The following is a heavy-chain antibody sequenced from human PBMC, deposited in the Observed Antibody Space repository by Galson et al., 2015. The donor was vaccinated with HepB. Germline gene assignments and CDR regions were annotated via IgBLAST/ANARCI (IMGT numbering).Heavy chain of an antibody. Sequence: SLRLSCAASGFAFSSSSMNWVRQAPGKGLEWVSYISSGGRTMYYADSVKGRFTVSRDNAKDSLYLQMNSLRDEDTAVYYCAINYISSSAWGQGTLVTVSS. D-gene: IGHD6-6*01. V-gene: IGHV3-48*02. CDR3: AINYISSSA. J-gene: IGHJ5*02. CDR2: ISSGGRTM. CDR1: GFAFSSSS.